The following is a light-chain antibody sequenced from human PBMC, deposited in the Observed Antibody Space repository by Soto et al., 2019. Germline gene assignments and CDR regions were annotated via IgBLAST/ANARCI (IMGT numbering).Light chain of an antibody. CDR2: DAS. CDR1: QSVVTY. V-gene: IGKV3-11*01. Sequence: EIVLTQSPATLSLSPGERATLSCRASQSVVTYLAWFQHKPGQAPRLLIYDASNRVSGIPARFSGSGSGTDFTLTISSLEPEDAAVYYCQQRNSWPRPFGPGTKVEIK. CDR3: QQRNSWPRP. J-gene: IGKJ1*01.